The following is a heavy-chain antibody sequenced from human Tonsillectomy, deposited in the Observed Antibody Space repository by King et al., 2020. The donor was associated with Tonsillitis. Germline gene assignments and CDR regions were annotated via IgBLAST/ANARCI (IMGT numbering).Heavy chain of an antibody. J-gene: IGHJ4*02. CDR1: GFTFSSYA. D-gene: IGHD3-22*01. Sequence: VQLVESGGGVVQPGRSLSLSCEVSGFTFSSYAINWVRQAPGKGLEWVAVISYDGINKYYADSVKGRFTISRDNFKNTLYLQMNSLRAEATAVYYCARESKYDSSSIDYWGQGTLVTVSS. V-gene: IGHV3-30-3*01. CDR2: ISYDGINK. CDR3: ARESKYDSSSIDY.